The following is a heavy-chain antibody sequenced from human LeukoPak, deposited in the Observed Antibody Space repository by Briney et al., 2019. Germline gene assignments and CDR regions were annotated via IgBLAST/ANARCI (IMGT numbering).Heavy chain of an antibody. D-gene: IGHD3-22*01. CDR2: IYYSGST. CDR3: ARGNYDSSGYPFNWFDP. Sequence: PSETLSLTCTVSGGSISSGGYYWSWIRQHPGKGLEWIGYIYYSGSTYYNPSLKSRVTISVDTSKNQFSLKLSSVTAADTAVYYCARGNYDSSGYPFNWFDPWGQGTLVTVSS. V-gene: IGHV4-31*03. J-gene: IGHJ5*02. CDR1: GGSISSGGYY.